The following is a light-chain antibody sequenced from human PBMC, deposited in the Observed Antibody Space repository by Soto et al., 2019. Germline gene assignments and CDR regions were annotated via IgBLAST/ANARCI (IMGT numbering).Light chain of an antibody. CDR3: SSYTGSTTLHYV. CDR2: DVS. V-gene: IGLV2-14*01. Sequence: QSALTQPASVSGSPGQSITISCTATSSDVGGYNYVSWYQQHPGKAPKLLIYDVSNRPSGASNRFSGSKSGNTASLTISGLQAEDEADYYCSSYTGSTTLHYVFGTGTKLTVL. J-gene: IGLJ1*01. CDR1: SSDVGGYNY.